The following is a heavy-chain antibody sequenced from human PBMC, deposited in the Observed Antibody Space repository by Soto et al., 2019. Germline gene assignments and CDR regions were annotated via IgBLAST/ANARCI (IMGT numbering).Heavy chain of an antibody. D-gene: IGHD5-18*01. CDR2: ISGSGGST. CDR3: AKGGGYSYGYHFDY. Sequence: PGGSLRLSCAASGFTFSSYAMSWVRQAPGKGLEWVSAISGSGGSTYYADSVKGRFTISRDNSKNTLYLQMNSLRAEDTAVYYRAKGGGYSYGYHFDYWGQGTLLTVSS. J-gene: IGHJ4*02. V-gene: IGHV3-23*01. CDR1: GFTFSSYA.